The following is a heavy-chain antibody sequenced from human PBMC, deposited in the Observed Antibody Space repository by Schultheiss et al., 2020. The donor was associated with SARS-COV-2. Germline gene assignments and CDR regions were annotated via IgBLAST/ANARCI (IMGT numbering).Heavy chain of an antibody. CDR2: ISAYNGNT. CDR1: GYTFTSYD. CDR3: ARKYYDSSGYYYPDY. D-gene: IGHD3-22*01. V-gene: IGHV1-18*01. Sequence: ASVKVSCKASGYTFTSYDINWVRQATGQGLEWMGWISAYNGNTNYAQKLQGRVTMTTDTSTSTAYMELRSLRSDDTAVYYCARKYYDSSGYYYPDYWGQGALVTVSS. J-gene: IGHJ4*02.